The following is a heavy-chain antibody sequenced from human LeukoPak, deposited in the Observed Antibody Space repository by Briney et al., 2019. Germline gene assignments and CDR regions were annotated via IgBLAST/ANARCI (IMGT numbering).Heavy chain of an antibody. CDR2: IYTSVST. D-gene: IGHD3-22*01. CDR1: GGSISSYY. V-gene: IGHV4-4*07. Sequence: SETLSLTCTVSGGSISSYYWSWIRQPAGKGLEWIGRIYTSVSTNYNPSLKSRVTMSVDTSKNQFSLKLGSVTAADTAVYYCARDADSSGYYFSIWGQGTLVTVSS. J-gene: IGHJ4*02. CDR3: ARDADSSGYYFSI.